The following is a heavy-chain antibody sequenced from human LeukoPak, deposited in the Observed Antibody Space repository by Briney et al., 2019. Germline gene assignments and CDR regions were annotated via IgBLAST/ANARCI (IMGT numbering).Heavy chain of an antibody. D-gene: IGHD6-6*01. CDR2: INPNSGGT. CDR1: GYTFTGYY. CDR3: ARGGSSSPTRPFDY. V-gene: IGHV1-2*06. J-gene: IGHJ4*02. Sequence: ASVKVSCKASGYTFTGYYMHWVRQAPGQGLEWMGRINPNSGGTNYAQKFQGRVTMTRDTSIGTAYMELSRLRSDDTAVYYCARGGSSSPTRPFDYWGQGTLVTVSS.